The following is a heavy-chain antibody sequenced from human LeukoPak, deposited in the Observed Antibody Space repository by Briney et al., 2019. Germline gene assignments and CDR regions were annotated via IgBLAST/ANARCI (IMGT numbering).Heavy chain of an antibody. V-gene: IGHV3-30*04. J-gene: IGHJ3*02. CDR2: ISYDGSNK. D-gene: IGHD4-17*01. CDR1: GFTFSSYA. CDR3: ARRGGDYDAFDI. Sequence: PGGSLRLSCAASGFTFSSYAMHWVRQAPGKGLEWVAVISYDGSNKYYADSVKGRFTISRDNSKNTLYLQMNSLRAEDTAVYYCARRGGDYDAFDIWGQGTMVTVSS.